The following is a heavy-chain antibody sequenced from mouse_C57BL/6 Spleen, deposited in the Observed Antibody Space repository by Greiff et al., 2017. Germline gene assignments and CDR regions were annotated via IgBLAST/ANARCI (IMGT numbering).Heavy chain of an antibody. J-gene: IGHJ2*01. CDR2: INPSSGYT. CDR3: ARDYGVPSRLDY. CDR1: GYTFTSYT. D-gene: IGHD1-1*01. Sequence: VQLQQSGAELARPGASVKMSCKASGYTFTSYTMHWVKQRPGQGLEWIGYINPSSGYTKYNQKFKDKATLTADKSSSTAYMQLSSLTSEDSAVDDCARDYGVPSRLDYWGQGTTLTVSA. V-gene: IGHV1-4*01.